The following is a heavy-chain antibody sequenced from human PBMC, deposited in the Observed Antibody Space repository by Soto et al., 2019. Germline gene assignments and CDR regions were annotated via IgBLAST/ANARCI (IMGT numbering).Heavy chain of an antibody. J-gene: IGHJ6*02. CDR3: ARDFGTAAAYYYYYGMDV. CDR1: GYTFTSYY. V-gene: IGHV1-46*01. D-gene: IGHD6-13*01. Sequence: ASVKVSCKASGYTFTSYYMHWVRQAPGQGLEWMGIINPSGGSTSYAQKFQGRVTMTRDTSTSTVYMELSSLRSEDTAVYYCARDFGTAAAYYYYYGMDVWGQGTTVTVSS. CDR2: INPSGGST.